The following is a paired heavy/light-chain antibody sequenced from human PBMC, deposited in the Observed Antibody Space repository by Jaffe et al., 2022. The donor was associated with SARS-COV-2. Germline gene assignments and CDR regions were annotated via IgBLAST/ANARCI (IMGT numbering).Heavy chain of an antibody. V-gene: IGHV4-39*01. CDR2: VHYSGST. CDR3: ARQQGLTNCDH. Sequence: QLQLQESGPGLGKPSETLSLTCTVSGGSVGSSSYYWGWIRQSPGKGLEWIGSVHYSGSTFYNPSLKSRVAISVDTSKNQISLRLSSVTAADTAVYFCARQQGLTNCDHWGQGTQVTVSS. CDR1: GGSVGSSSYY. J-gene: IGHJ4*02. D-gene: IGHD3-16*01.
Light chain of an antibody. V-gene: IGLV1-51*01. CDR3: GTWDSSLSAGV. J-gene: IGLJ3*02. CDR1: SSNIENNY. CDR2: DDN. Sequence: QSVLTQPPSVSAAPGQKVTISCSGSSSNIENNYVSWYQHLPGTAPKLLIYDDNSRPSGIPDRFSGSKSGTSATLGITGLQTGDEADYYCGTWDSSLSAGVFGGGTKLTVL.